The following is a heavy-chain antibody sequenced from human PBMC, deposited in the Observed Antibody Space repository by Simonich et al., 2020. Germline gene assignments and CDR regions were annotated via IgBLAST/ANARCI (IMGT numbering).Heavy chain of an antibody. D-gene: IGHD6-13*01. CDR2: INPSSGGT. J-gene: IGHJ2*01. V-gene: IGHV1-2*02. CDR3: ARGGVRSSSWYWYFDL. CDR1: GYTFTGYY. Sequence: QVQLVQSGAEVKKPGASVKVSCKASGYTFTGYYMHWVRQAPGQGLGGCEGINPSSGGTNLEQKVQGRVTMTRDTSSSTAYMELSRLRSDDTAVYYCARGGVRSSSWYWYFDLWGRGTLVTVSS.